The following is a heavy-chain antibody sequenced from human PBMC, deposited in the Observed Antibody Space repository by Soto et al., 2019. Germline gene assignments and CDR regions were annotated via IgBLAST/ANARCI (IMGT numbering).Heavy chain of an antibody. V-gene: IGHV3-33*01. J-gene: IGHJ5*02. CDR2: IWYDGSEK. CDR1: GFTFRNHG. D-gene: IGHD1-1*01. CDR3: ARWSNNKVVDP. Sequence: QVQLVESGGGVVQPGRSLRLSCDGSGFTFRNHGMHWIRQSPGKGLEWLAVIWYDGSEKYYADSVKGRFTISRDNSKNTLYLQMNSLIVEDTAIYYCARWSNNKVVDPWGQGTVVTVS.